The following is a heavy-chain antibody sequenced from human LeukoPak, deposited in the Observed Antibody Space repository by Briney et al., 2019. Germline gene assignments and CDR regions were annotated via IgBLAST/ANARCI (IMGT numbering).Heavy chain of an antibody. CDR3: ARDQLRYCSSTSCYAVDY. V-gene: IGHV1-46*01. CDR1: GYTFTSYY. CDR2: INPSGGST. Sequence: ASVKVSCKASGYTFTSYYMHWVRQAPGQGLEWMGIINPSGGSTSYAQKFQGRVTMTRDTSTSTAYMELRSLRSDDTAVYYCARDQLRYCSSTSCYAVDYWGQGTLVTVSS. J-gene: IGHJ4*02. D-gene: IGHD2-2*01.